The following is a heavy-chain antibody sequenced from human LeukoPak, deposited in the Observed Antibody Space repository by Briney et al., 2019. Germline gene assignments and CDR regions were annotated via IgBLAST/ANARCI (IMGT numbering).Heavy chain of an antibody. J-gene: IGHJ4*02. V-gene: IGHV3-53*01. CDR1: GFTVSSNY. CDR2: IYSDGST. CDR3: ARDLGVRDPYFDY. D-gene: IGHD3-10*01. Sequence: GGSLRHSCAASGFTVSSNYMSWVRQAPGKGLEWVSVIYSDGSTYYADSVKGRFTMSRHNSKNTLYLQINSLRAEDTAVYYCARDLGVRDPYFDYWGQGTLVTVSS.